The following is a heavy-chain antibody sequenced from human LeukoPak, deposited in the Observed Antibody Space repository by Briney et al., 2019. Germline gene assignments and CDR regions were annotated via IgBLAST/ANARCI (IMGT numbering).Heavy chain of an antibody. V-gene: IGHV4-59*01. D-gene: IGHD1-26*01. CDR3: ARDSGSYWGYFDY. CDR1: GGSISSYY. J-gene: IGHJ4*02. CDR2: IYYSGST. Sequence: PSETLSLTCTVSGGSISSYYWSWIRHPPGKGLEWIGYIYYSGSTNYNPSLKSRVTISVDTSKNQFSLKLSSVTAADTAVYYCARDSGSYWGYFDYWGQGTLVTVSS.